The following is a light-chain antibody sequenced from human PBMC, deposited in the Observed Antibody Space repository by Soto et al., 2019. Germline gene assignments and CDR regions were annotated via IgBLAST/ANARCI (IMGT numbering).Light chain of an antibody. CDR1: SSNIGSNT. J-gene: IGLJ1*01. V-gene: IGLV1-44*01. CDR2: SNN. CDR3: AAWDDSLNGYV. Sequence: SVLTQPPSASGTPGQRVTISCSGSSSNIGSNTVNWYQQLPGTAPKLLIYSNNQRPSGVPDRFSGSKSGTSASLAISGLQSEDKADYYCAAWDDSLNGYVFGTGTKVTVL.